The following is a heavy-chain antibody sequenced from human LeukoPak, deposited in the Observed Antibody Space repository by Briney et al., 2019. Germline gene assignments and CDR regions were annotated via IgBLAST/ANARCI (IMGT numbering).Heavy chain of an antibody. CDR2: ITNSGST. CDR3: ARAPTTVVTPSYFDY. CDR1: GGSISSGGYY. D-gene: IGHD4-23*01. Sequence: SETLSLTCTVSGGSISSGGYYWSWIRQHPGKGLEWLGYITNSGSTYYNPSLKSRVTMSVDTSKNQFSLKLSSVSAADTAVYYCARAPTTVVTPSYFDYWGQGALVTVSS. V-gene: IGHV4-31*03. J-gene: IGHJ4*02.